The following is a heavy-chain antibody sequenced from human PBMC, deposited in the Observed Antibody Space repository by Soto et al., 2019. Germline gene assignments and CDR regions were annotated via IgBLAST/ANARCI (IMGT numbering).Heavy chain of an antibody. V-gene: IGHV3-23*01. CDR1: GFDFSAYA. D-gene: IGHD6-19*01. Sequence: LRLSCAASGFDFSAYAMSWVRQAPGKGLEWVSGISGRGASTDYADSVRGRFTISRDNYRNTLYLQMHSLRVEDTAVYYCVRPDLTVPGTRWFDSWGQGTLVTVSS. CDR3: VRPDLTVPGTRWFDS. CDR2: ISGRGAST. J-gene: IGHJ5*01.